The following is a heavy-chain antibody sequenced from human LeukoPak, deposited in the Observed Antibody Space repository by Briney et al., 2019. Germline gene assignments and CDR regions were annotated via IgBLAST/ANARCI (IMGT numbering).Heavy chain of an antibody. CDR3: ARDRISINALDM. D-gene: IGHD1-14*01. J-gene: IGHJ3*02. CDR1: CAPTTGHY. CDR2: ISHIGST. V-gene: IGHV4-59*11. Sequence: LGTPSPTRTVSCAPTTGHYLTWIRQPPRKGLGWIGYISHIGSTNYNPSLKSRVTISVDTSKNQFSLKLTSVTAADTALYYCARDRISINALDMWGQGTMVTVSS.